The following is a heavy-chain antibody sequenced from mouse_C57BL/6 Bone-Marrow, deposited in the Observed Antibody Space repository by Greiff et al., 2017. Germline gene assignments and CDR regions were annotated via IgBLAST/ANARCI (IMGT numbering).Heavy chain of an antibody. D-gene: IGHD2-4*01. CDR3: ARSPRSTMKIYYAMDY. V-gene: IGHV1-61*01. Sequence: QVQLKQPGAELVRPGSSVKLSCKASGYTFTSYWMDWVKQRPGQGLEWIGNIYPFDSETHYNQKFKDKATLTVDKSSSTAYMQLSSLTSEDSAVYYCARSPRSTMKIYYAMDYWGQGTSVTVSS. CDR2: IYPFDSET. J-gene: IGHJ4*01. CDR1: GYTFTSYW.